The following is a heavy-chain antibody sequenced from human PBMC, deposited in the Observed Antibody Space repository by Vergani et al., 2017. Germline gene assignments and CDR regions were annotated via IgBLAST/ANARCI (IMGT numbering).Heavy chain of an antibody. J-gene: IGHJ6*02. CDR2: IIPIFGTA. CDR1: GGTFSTYA. Sequence: QVQLVQSGAEVKKPGSSVKVSCKASGGTFSTYAINWVRQAPGQGLEWMGGIIPIFGTANYSQKFQDRVTITADKSTSTAYMELSSLRSEDTAVYYCARXPGTYSSTWYVYHSGMDVGGQGTTVTVSS. D-gene: IGHD6-13*01. CDR3: ARXPGTYSSTWYVYHSGMDV. V-gene: IGHV1-69*06.